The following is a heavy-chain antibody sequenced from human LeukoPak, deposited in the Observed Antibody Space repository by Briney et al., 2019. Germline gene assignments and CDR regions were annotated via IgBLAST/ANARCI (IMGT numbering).Heavy chain of an antibody. CDR1: GFTFSSYG. V-gene: IGHV3-7*01. J-gene: IGHJ6*03. CDR3: ARDFDDSDYYYYYMDV. D-gene: IGHD1-1*01. CDR2: IKQDGSKK. Sequence: GGSLRLSCAASGFTFSSYGMSWVRQAPGKGLEWVANIKQDGSKKYYVDSVKGRFTISRDNAKNSLYLQMNSLRAEDTAVYYCARDFDDSDYYYYYMDVWGKGTTVTVSS.